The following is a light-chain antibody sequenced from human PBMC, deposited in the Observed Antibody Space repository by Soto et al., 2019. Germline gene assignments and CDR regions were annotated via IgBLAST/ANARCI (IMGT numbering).Light chain of an antibody. CDR3: QQSYNSPYT. J-gene: IGKJ2*01. CDR1: QSISSW. CDR2: AAS. Sequence: DIQMTQSPSTLSASVGDRVTITCRASQSISSWLAWYHHKPGKAPELLIYAASSLHSGVPSRFSGSGSGTDFTLTISSLQPEDFATYYCQQSYNSPYTFGQGTKVDIK. V-gene: IGKV1-39*01.